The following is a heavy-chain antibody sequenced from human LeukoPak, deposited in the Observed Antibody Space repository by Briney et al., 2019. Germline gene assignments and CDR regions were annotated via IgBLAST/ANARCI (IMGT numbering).Heavy chain of an antibody. CDR1: GGSISSYY. Sequence: PSETLSLTCTVPGGSISSYYWSWIRQPPGRGLEGIGYIYYSGSTNYNPSLKSRVTISVDTSKNQFSLKLSSVTAADTAVYYCASDITIFGALDYWGQGTLVTVSS. V-gene: IGHV4-59*13. CDR3: ASDITIFGALDY. D-gene: IGHD3-3*01. J-gene: IGHJ4*02. CDR2: IYYSGST.